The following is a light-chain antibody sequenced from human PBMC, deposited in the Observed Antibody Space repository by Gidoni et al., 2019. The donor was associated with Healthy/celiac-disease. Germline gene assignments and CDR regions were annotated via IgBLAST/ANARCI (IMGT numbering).Light chain of an antibody. CDR2: DAS. V-gene: IGKV3-11*01. Sequence: EIVLTQSPATLSLSPGERATLSCSASKSVSIYLAWYQQKPGQAPRLLIYDASHRATGIPARFSGSGSGTDFTLTISSLEPEDFAVYYCQQRSNWLTFGGGTKVEIK. CDR3: QQRSNWLT. J-gene: IGKJ4*01. CDR1: KSVSIY.